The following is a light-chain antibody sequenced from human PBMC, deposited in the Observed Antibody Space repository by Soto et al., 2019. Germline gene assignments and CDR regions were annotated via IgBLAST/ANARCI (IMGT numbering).Light chain of an antibody. CDR3: QQYGSSPRLT. J-gene: IGKJ2*01. Sequence: NALTQSPGTLSLSPGERATLSCRASRSVTSNFVAWYQQEPGQAPRLLVYCASTRAIDIAERFSGSGSGTDFSLTINRLEPEDVAVYFCQQYGSSPRLTFGQGTKVEIK. CDR2: CAS. V-gene: IGKV3-20*01. CDR1: RSVTSNF.